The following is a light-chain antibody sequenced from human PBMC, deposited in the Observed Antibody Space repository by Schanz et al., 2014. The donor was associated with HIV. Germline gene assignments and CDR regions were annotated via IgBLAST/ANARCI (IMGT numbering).Light chain of an antibody. Sequence: DIQMTQSPSTLSASVGDRVTITCRASQSISSWLAWYQQKPGKAPKLLIYKASSLASGVPSRFSGSGSGTDFTLTISSLQPEDFATYYCQQTYSSAAITFGQGTRLEIK. CDR3: QQTYSSAAIT. CDR2: KAS. CDR1: QSISSW. J-gene: IGKJ5*01. V-gene: IGKV1-5*03.